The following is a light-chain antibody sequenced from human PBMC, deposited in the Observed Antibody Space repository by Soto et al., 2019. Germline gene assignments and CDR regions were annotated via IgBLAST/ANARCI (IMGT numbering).Light chain of an antibody. J-gene: IGKJ5*01. CDR1: QSIDNY. CDR3: QQSHSAVT. V-gene: IGKV1-39*01. Sequence: DIQMTQSPSSLSASVGDRVTITCRASQSIDNYLSWYQQKPGKAPKLLIYKASNLQSGVPSRFSGSGSGTDFTLTISSLEPADSATYYCQQSHSAVTFGQGTRLEIK. CDR2: KAS.